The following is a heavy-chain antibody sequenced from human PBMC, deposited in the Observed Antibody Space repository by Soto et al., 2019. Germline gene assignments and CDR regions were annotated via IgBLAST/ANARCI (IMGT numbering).Heavy chain of an antibody. CDR2: IYYSGST. J-gene: IGHJ4*02. Sequence: SETLSLTCTVSGGSISSYYWSWIRQPPGKGLEWIGYIYYSGSTNYNPSLKSRVTISVDTSKNQFSLKLSSVTAADTAVYYCASSVYYYDSSGYYDYWGQGXLVTVSS. CDR3: ASSVYYYDSSGYYDY. CDR1: GGSISSYY. V-gene: IGHV4-59*01. D-gene: IGHD3-22*01.